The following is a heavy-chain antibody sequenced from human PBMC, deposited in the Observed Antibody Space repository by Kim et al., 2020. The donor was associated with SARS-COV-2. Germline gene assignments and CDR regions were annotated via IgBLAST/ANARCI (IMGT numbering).Heavy chain of an antibody. CDR3: ARQPNSSGYTNWFDP. V-gene: IGHV4-34*01. J-gene: IGHJ5*02. D-gene: IGHD3-22*01. Sequence: PSLKSRVTISVDTSKNQFSLRLSSVTAADTAVYYCARQPNSSGYTNWFDPWGQGTLVTVSS.